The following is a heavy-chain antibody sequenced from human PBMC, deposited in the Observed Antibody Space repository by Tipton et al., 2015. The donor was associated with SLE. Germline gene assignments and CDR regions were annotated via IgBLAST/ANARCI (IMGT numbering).Heavy chain of an antibody. V-gene: IGHV3-33*01. D-gene: IGHD2-2*01. CDR2: IWYDGSNK. CDR1: GFTFSSYG. Sequence: SLRLSCAASGFTFSSYGMHWVRQAPGKGLEWVAVIWYDGSNKYYADSVKGRFTISRDNSKNTLYLQMNSLRAEDTAVYYCARWGGVVPAWFDPWGQGTLVTVSS. CDR3: ARWGGVVPAWFDP. J-gene: IGHJ5*02.